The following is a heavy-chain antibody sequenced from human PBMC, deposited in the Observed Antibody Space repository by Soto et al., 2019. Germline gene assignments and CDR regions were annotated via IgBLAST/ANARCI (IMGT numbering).Heavy chain of an antibody. Sequence: QVQLQQWGAGLLKPSETLSLTCAIYGGSFSGYYWSWIRQPPGKGLEWTGEINHSGSTNYNPYLKSRITISLDTSKNQFSLKLSSVTAADTAVYYCARGLVVVPAAMPAFLWWFEPWGQGNLVTVSS. J-gene: IGHJ5*02. V-gene: IGHV4-34*01. D-gene: IGHD2-2*01. CDR2: INHSGST. CDR1: GGSFSGYY. CDR3: ARGLVVVPAAMPAFLWWFEP.